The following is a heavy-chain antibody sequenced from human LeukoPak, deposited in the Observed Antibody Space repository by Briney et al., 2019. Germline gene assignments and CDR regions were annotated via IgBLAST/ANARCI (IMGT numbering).Heavy chain of an antibody. CDR3: ARDITKTMVRGVTLGY. J-gene: IGHJ4*02. D-gene: IGHD3-10*01. CDR1: GFTFSSYS. CDR2: ISTSSSTI. Sequence: GGSLRLSCAASGFTFSSYSMNWVRQAPGKGLEWVSYISTSSSTIYYADSVKGRLTISRDNAKNSLYLQMNSLRAEDTAVYYCARDITKTMVRGVTLGYWGQGTLVTVSS. V-gene: IGHV3-48*04.